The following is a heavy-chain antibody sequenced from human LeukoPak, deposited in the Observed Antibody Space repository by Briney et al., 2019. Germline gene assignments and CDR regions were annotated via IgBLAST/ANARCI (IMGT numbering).Heavy chain of an antibody. CDR2: INAGNGNT. CDR1: GYTFTNYG. J-gene: IGHJ4*02. CDR3: ARGISGYSSSWDFDY. V-gene: IGHV1-3*03. Sequence: GASVKVSCKASGYTFTNYGISWVRQAPGQGLEWMGWINAGNGNTKYSQEFQGRVTITRDTSASTAYMELSSLRSEDMAVYYCARGISGYSSSWDFDYWGQGTLVTVSS. D-gene: IGHD6-13*01.